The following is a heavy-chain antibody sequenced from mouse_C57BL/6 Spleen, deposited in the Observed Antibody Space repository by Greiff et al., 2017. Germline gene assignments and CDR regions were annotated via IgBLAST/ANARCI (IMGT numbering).Heavy chain of an antibody. CDR3: TRGDGTWFAY. CDR2: IDPETGGT. Sequence: VKLMESGAELVRPGASVTLSCKASGYTFTDYEMHWVKRTPVHGLEWIGAIDPETGGTAYNQKFKGKAILTADKSSSTAYMELRSLTSEDSAVYYCTRGDGTWFAYWGQGTLVTVSA. V-gene: IGHV1-15*01. D-gene: IGHD1-1*01. J-gene: IGHJ3*01. CDR1: GYTFTDYE.